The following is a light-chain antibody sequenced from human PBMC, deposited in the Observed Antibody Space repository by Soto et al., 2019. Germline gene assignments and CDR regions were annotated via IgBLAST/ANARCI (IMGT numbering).Light chain of an antibody. V-gene: IGKV3-15*01. Sequence: VMTQSPSTLSVSPGEEATLSCWASKSVTTNLAWYQQKPGQAPRLLIYGASTRATGIPARFSGSGSGTEFTLTISSLQSEDFAIYYCQQRQYWPPITFGQGTRLEI. J-gene: IGKJ5*01. CDR3: QQRQYWPPIT. CDR1: KSVTTN. CDR2: GAS.